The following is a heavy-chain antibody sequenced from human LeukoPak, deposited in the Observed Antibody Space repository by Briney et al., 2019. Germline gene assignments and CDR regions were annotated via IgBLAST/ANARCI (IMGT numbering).Heavy chain of an antibody. V-gene: IGHV4-39*07. CDR1: GGSISSSSYY. CDR2: IYYSGST. J-gene: IGHJ5*02. Sequence: KPSETLSLTCTVSGGSISSSSYYWGWIRQPPGKGLEWIGSIYYSGSTYYNPSLKSRVTISVDTSKNQFSLKLSSVTAADTAVYYCARGAGAAAGTGEFDPWGQGTLVTVSS. D-gene: IGHD6-13*01. CDR3: ARGAGAAAGTGEFDP.